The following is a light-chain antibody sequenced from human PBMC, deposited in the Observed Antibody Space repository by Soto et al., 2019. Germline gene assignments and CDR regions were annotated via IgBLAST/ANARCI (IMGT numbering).Light chain of an antibody. CDR2: AAS. Sequence: DLPMTQSPSSVSASVGDRVTITCRASQGINNWLAWYQEKPGKAPKLLIYAASNLQSGVPSRFSGSGSGTDFTLTISSLQPEDFATYYCQQANSFPYTFGQGTKLEIK. J-gene: IGKJ2*01. V-gene: IGKV1-12*01. CDR1: QGINNW. CDR3: QQANSFPYT.